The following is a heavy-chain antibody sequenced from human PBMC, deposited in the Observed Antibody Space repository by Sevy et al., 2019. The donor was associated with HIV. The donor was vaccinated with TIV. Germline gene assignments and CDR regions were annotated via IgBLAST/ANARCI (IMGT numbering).Heavy chain of an antibody. CDR2: ISNSSSYI. CDR3: ASEKEQLVLWPFYGLDV. V-gene: IGHV3-21*01. Sequence: GGSLRLSCAASGLRFSNYNMNWVRQAPGQGLEWVACISNSSSYIYYVDSVKGRFTISRDNAKNSLYLQMNSLRAEDTAVYYCASEKEQLVLWPFYGLDVWGQGTTVTVSS. CDR1: GLRFSNYN. J-gene: IGHJ6*02. D-gene: IGHD6-13*01.